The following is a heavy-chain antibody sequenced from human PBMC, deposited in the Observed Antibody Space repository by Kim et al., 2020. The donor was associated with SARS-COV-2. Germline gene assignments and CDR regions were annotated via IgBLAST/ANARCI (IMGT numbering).Heavy chain of an antibody. D-gene: IGHD5-12*01. CDR3: ASPQTSDIVAPTGY. CDR2: ISYDGSNK. CDR1: GFTFSSYA. Sequence: GGSLRLSCAASGFTFSSYAMHWVRQAPGKGLEWVAVISYDGSNKYYADSVKGRFTISRDNSKNTLYLQMNSLRAEDTAVYYCASPQTSDIVAPTGYWGQG. V-gene: IGHV3-30*04. J-gene: IGHJ4*02.